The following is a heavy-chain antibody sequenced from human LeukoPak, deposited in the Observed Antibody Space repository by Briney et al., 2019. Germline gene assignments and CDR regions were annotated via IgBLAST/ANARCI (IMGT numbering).Heavy chain of an antibody. CDR1: GGSFSGYY. D-gene: IGHD2-15*01. V-gene: IGHV4-34*01. CDR3: ARGRYCSADICSGGDAFDI. J-gene: IGHJ3*02. CDR2: INHSGST. Sequence: SETLSLTCAVYGGSFSGYYWSWIRQPPGKGLEWVGEINHSGSTNYNPYLKSGVTISVETSKNKFSLKLRSVTAADTAVYYCARGRYCSADICSGGDAFDIWGQGTMVSVSS.